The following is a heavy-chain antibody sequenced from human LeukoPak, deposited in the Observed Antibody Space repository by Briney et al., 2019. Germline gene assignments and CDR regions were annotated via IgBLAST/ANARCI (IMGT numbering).Heavy chain of an antibody. CDR2: IIPIFGTA. J-gene: IGHJ4*02. D-gene: IGHD5-18*01. Sequence: ASVKVSCKASGGTFSSYAISWVRQAPGQGLEWMGGIIPIFGTANYAQKFQGRVTITADKSTSTAYMELSSLRSEDTAVYYCARGYTAMVTEPFDYWGQGTLVTVSS. CDR3: ARGYTAMVTEPFDY. V-gene: IGHV1-69*06. CDR1: GGTFSSYA.